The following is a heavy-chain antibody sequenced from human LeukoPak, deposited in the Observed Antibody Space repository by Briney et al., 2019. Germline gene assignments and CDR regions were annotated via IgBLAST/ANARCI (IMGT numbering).Heavy chain of an antibody. CDR2: INPSGGST. D-gene: IGHD3-10*01. V-gene: IGHV1-46*01. CDR1: GYTFTSYY. Sequence: ASVKVSCKASGYTFTSYYMHWVRQAPGQGLEWMGIINPSGGSTSSAQKFQGRVTMTRDTSTSTVYMELSSLRSEDTAVYYCARESVGITMVRGVITVGAFDIWGQGTMVTVSS. J-gene: IGHJ3*02. CDR3: ARESVGITMVRGVITVGAFDI.